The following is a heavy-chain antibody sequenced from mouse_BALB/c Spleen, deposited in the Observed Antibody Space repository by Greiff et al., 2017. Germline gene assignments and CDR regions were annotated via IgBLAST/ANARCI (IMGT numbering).Heavy chain of an antibody. CDR1: GFTFSSYA. Sequence: EVMLVESGGGLVKPGGSLKLSCAASGFTFSSYAMSWVRQSPEKRLEWVAEISSGGSYTYYPDTVTGRFTISRDNAKNTLYLEMSSLRSEDTAMYYCAIYYDYDPFAYWGQGTLVTVSA. CDR3: AIYYDYDPFAY. J-gene: IGHJ3*01. D-gene: IGHD2-4*01. V-gene: IGHV5-9-4*01. CDR2: ISSGGSYT.